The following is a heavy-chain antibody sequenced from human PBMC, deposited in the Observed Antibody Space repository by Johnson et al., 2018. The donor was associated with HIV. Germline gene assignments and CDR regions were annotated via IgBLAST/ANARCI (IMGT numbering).Heavy chain of an antibody. Sequence: QVQLVESGGGVVQPGRSLRLSCAASGFTFSMYSMHWVRQAPGKGLEWVAVISYDGSNKYYADSVKGRFTISRDNSKNTLNLQMNGLRAEDTAVYYCARDHIRGYDSPNDAFDIWGQGTMVTVSS. CDR3: ARDHIRGYDSPNDAFDI. CDR1: GFTFSMYS. CDR2: ISYDGSNK. V-gene: IGHV3-30*04. J-gene: IGHJ3*02. D-gene: IGHD3-22*01.